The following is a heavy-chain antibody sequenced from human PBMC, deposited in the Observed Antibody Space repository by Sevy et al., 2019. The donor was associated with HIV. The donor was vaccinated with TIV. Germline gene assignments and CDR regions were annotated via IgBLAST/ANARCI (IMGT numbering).Heavy chain of an antibody. V-gene: IGHV3-21*01. J-gene: IGHJ5*02. CDR2: ISSSSSYI. CDR3: ARSLGNYYGSGTYQEDWFDP. Sequence: GGSLRLSCAASGFTFSIYTMNWVRQAPGKGLEWVSSISSSSSYIYYTDSVKGRFRISGENAKNGLFLQMNSLIAKDTAVYYCARSLGNYYGSGTYQEDWFDPWGQGTLVTVSS. CDR1: GFTFSIYT. D-gene: IGHD3-10*01.